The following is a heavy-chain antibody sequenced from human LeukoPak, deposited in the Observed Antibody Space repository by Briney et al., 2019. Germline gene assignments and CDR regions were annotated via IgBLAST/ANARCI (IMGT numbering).Heavy chain of an antibody. CDR1: GFTFRNYA. V-gene: IGHV3-23*01. J-gene: IGHJ3*01. Sequence: PGGSLRLSCAASGFTFRNYAMSWVRQAPGKGLEWVSVISGTTGSTYYADTVKGRLTISRDNSKNTLWLQVNRLRAEDTAVYYCAKSVLYYYTSGLRGAFDLWGQGTMVTVSS. CDR2: ISGTTGST. CDR3: AKSVLYYYTSGLRGAFDL. D-gene: IGHD3-22*01.